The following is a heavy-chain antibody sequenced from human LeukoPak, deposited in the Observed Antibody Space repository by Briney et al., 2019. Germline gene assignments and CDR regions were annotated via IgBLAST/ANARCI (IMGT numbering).Heavy chain of an antibody. Sequence: GRSLRLSCAASGFTFSSYAMHWVRQTPGKGLEWVALIWYDGRNKYYADSVKGRFTISRDNSKNTLFLQMNSLRAEDTAVYYCATDCSNDNCYSTWGQGTLVTVSS. D-gene: IGHD2-2*01. V-gene: IGHV3-33*08. J-gene: IGHJ4*02. CDR2: IWYDGRNK. CDR1: GFTFSSYA. CDR3: ATDCSNDNCYST.